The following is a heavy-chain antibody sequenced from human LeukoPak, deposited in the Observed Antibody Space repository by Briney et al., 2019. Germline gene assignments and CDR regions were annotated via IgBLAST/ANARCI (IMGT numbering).Heavy chain of an antibody. Sequence: QAGGSLRLSCAASGFTFSSYSMNWVRQAPGKGLEWVSYISSSSSTIYYADSVKGRFTISRDNAKNSLYLQMNSLRAEDTAVYYCARTGAAWTFDYWGQGTLVTVSS. CDR1: GFTFSSYS. J-gene: IGHJ4*02. D-gene: IGHD6-13*01. CDR3: ARTGAAWTFDY. CDR2: ISSSSSTI. V-gene: IGHV3-48*01.